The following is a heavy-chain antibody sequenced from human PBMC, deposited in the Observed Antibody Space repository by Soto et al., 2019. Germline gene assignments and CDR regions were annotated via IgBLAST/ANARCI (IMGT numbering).Heavy chain of an antibody. CDR3: ARDASGYGMEV. CDR1: GGSISSYY. CDR2: IYYSGST. Sequence: SETLSLTCTVSGGSISSYYWSWIRQPPGKGLEWIGYIYYSGSTNYNPSLKSRVTISVDTSKNQFSLKLSSVTAADTAVYYCARDASGYGMEVWGQGTTVTVSS. V-gene: IGHV4-59*01. J-gene: IGHJ6*02. D-gene: IGHD1-26*01.